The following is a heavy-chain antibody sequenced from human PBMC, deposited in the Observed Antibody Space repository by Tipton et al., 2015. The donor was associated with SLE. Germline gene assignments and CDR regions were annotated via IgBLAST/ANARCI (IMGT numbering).Heavy chain of an antibody. Sequence: LSLTCTVSGGSISSYYWSWIRQPPGKGLEWIGYIYYSGSTYYNPSLKSRVTMSVDTSKKQLSLKLSSVTAADTAVYYCARAPYDSSGYKYFDLWGRGTLVTVSS. J-gene: IGHJ2*01. CDR2: IYYSGST. CDR1: GGSISSYY. CDR3: ARAPYDSSGYKYFDL. V-gene: IGHV4-59*12. D-gene: IGHD3-22*01.